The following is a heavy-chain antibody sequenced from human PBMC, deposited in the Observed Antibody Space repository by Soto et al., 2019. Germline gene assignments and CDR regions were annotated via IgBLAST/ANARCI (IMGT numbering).Heavy chain of an antibody. CDR2: INAGNGNT. Sequence: ASLKLSCKASGYTFTIYAMHWVRQAPGQRLEWMGWINAGNGNTKYSQKFQGRVTITRDTSASTAYMELSSLRSEDTAVYYCARDRGSGWYPAPFYWGQGTLGTVSS. CDR3: ARDRGSGWYPAPFY. CDR1: GYTFTIYA. V-gene: IGHV1-3*01. J-gene: IGHJ4*02. D-gene: IGHD6-19*01.